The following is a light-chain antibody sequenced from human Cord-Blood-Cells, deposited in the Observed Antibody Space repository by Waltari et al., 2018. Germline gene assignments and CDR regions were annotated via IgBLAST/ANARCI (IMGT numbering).Light chain of an antibody. CDR1: QGISNY. V-gene: IGKV1-17*03. J-gene: IGKJ2*01. Sequence: DIQMTKSPSAMSASVGDSITITGRASQGISNYLAWVQQQPGKVPNRLIYAASSMQSGVPSMFSCSRSGTEFTLTISSLQPEDFATYYCLQHNSYPYTFGQGTKLEIK. CDR2: AAS. CDR3: LQHNSYPYT.